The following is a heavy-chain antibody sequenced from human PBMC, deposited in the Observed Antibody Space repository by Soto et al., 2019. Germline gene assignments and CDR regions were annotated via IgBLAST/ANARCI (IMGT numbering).Heavy chain of an antibody. CDR1: GFFYGIYA. CDR3: AKGRDAVVSRFDV. V-gene: IGHV3-23*01. J-gene: IGHJ3*01. D-gene: IGHD2-15*01. CDR2: ISGSGGGGNT. Sequence: VQLLESGGGLVQPGGSLRLSCAASGFFYGIYAMHWVRQAPGKGPEWVSGISGSGGGGNTYYADSVKGRFTISRDNSKSTVFLHMNSLRSEDTAVYYCAKGRDAVVSRFDVWGQGTMVTVSS.